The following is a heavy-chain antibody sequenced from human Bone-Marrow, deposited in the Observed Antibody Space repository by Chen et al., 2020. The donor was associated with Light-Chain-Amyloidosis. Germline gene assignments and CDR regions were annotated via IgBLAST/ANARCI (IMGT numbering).Heavy chain of an antibody. D-gene: IGHD3-3*01. CDR3: AKTEGYDFWRNGMDV. V-gene: IGHV3-53*01. CDR1: GFTVSKNS. Sequence: DVQFVESGGGRVQPGGSLRLSCEVSGFTVSKNSMAWVRQVTGKGLQWVALLYGSRSTFDAGLVKGRFTVSRDEPRNTLFLQMDSLRVDDTAVYYCAKTEGYDFWRNGMDVWGQGTTVIVS. J-gene: IGHJ6*02. CDR2: LYGSRST.